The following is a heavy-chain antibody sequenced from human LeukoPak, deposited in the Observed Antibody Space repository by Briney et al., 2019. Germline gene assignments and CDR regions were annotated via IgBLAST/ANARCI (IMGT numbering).Heavy chain of an antibody. D-gene: IGHD2-2*01. CDR3: ARGHIVVVPAATYYYYYGMDV. J-gene: IGHJ6*02. CDR2: ISYDGSNK. V-gene: IGHV3-30*04. CDR1: GFTFSSYA. Sequence: PGGSLRLSCAASGFTFSSYAMHWVRQAPGKGLEWVAVISYDGSNKYYADSVKGRFTISRDNSKNTLYLQMNSPRAEDTAVYYCARGHIVVVPAATYYYYYGMDVWGQGTTVTVSS.